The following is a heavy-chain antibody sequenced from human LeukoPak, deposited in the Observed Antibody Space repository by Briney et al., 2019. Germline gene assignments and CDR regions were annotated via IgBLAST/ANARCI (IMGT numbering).Heavy chain of an antibody. Sequence: GESLRLSCAASGFTFSSYWMSWVRQAPGKGLEWVANINQDGNEKYYVDSVKGRFTISRDNAKNSLYLQMNSLRAEDMAVYYCVRRWLNYYYYGMDVWGQGTTVTVSS. D-gene: IGHD5-24*01. J-gene: IGHJ6*02. V-gene: IGHV3-7*01. CDR1: GFTFSSYW. CDR3: VRRWLNYYYYGMDV. CDR2: INQDGNEK.